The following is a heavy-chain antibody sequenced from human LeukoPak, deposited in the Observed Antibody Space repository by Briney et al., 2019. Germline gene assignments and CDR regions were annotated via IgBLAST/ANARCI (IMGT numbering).Heavy chain of an antibody. CDR3: ARGVEPLAANALAY. CDR2: LYSDGNT. J-gene: IGHJ4*02. Sequence: GGSLRLSCAASGFTVISNDMTWVRQAPGKGLEWVSVLYSDGNTKYADSVQGRFTISRDNSKNTLYLEMNSLSPDDTAVYYCARGVEPLAANALAYWGQGTLVTVSS. D-gene: IGHD1-14*01. V-gene: IGHV3-53*01. CDR1: GFTVISND.